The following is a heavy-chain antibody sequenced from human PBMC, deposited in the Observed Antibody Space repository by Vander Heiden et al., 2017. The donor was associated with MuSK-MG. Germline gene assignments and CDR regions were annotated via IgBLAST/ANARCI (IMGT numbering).Heavy chain of an antibody. CDR2: MYHSGST. CDR3: VRTYYDFWSGYFGS. CDR1: GYSISSGYY. D-gene: IGHD3-3*01. J-gene: IGHJ5*02. V-gene: IGHV4-38-2*01. Sequence: QVQLQESGPGLVTPSEPLSLTCAVSGYSISSGYYWGWIRQPPGKGLEWIGSMYHSGSTYYNPSLKSRVSISGDTSKNQFSLKVRSVTAADTAVYYCVRTYYDFWSGYFGSWGQGTLVTVSS.